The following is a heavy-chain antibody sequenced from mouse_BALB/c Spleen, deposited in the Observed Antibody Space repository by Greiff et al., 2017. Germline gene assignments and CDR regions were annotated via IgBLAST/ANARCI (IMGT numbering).Heavy chain of an antibody. J-gene: IGHJ2*01. CDR2: ISSGGSYT. CDR1: GFTFSSYA. Sequence: EVQLVESGGGLVKPGGSLKLSCAASGFTFSSYAMSWVRQTPEKRLEWVATISSGGSYTYYPDSVKGRFTISRDNAKNTLYLQMSSLRSEDTAMYYCARWLLRYFDYWGQGTTLTVSS. CDR3: ARWLLRYFDY. V-gene: IGHV5-9-3*01. D-gene: IGHD2-3*01.